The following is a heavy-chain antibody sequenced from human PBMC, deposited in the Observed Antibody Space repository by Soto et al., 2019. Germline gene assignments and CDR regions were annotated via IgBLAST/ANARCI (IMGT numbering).Heavy chain of an antibody. Sequence: QITLKESGPTLVKPTQTFTLAYTFSGFSLSTSGMGVGWIRQPPGKALEWLALIYWDDDKRYSPSLKSRLTITKDTSKNQVVLTMTNKDPVDTATYYCAHYSSTSSFDYWGQGTLVTVSS. V-gene: IGHV2-5*02. CDR3: AHYSSTSSFDY. CDR1: GFSLSTSGMG. D-gene: IGHD6-13*01. J-gene: IGHJ4*02. CDR2: IYWDDDK.